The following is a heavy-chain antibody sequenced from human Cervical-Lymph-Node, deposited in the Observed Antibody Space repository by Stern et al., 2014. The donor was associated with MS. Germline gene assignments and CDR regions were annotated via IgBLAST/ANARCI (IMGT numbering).Heavy chain of an antibody. CDR3: ARVLPIGYYYYGMDV. Sequence: QMQLVQSGAEVKKPGSSVKVSCKASGGTFSSYAISWVRQAPGQGLEWMGRIIPILGIANYAQKFQGRVTITADKSTSTAYMELSSLRSEDTAVYYCARVLPIGYYYYGMDVWGQGTTVTVSS. CDR2: IIPILGIA. V-gene: IGHV1-69*09. J-gene: IGHJ6*02. CDR1: GGTFSSYA. D-gene: IGHD1-26*01.